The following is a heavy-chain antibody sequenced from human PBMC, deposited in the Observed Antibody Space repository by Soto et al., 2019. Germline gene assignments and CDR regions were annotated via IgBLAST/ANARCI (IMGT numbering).Heavy chain of an antibody. CDR3: ARDQGSYYDFWSGPHDV. Sequence: GGSLRLSCAASGFTFSSYAMHWVRQVPGKGLEWVAVISYDGSNKYYADSVKGRFTISRDNSKNTLYLQMNSLRAEDTAVYYCARDQGSYYDFWSGPHDVWGQGTTVTVSS. J-gene: IGHJ6*02. CDR1: GFTFSSYA. CDR2: ISYDGSNK. D-gene: IGHD3-3*01. V-gene: IGHV3-30-3*01.